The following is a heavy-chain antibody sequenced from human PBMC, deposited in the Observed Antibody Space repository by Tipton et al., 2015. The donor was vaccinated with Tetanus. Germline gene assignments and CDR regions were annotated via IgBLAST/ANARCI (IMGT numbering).Heavy chain of an antibody. CDR2: ISNTGST. J-gene: IGHJ4*02. CDR3: ARGVTDGYNRRFDY. V-gene: IGHV4-61*01. D-gene: IGHD5-24*01. CDR1: GGSITSDNHY. Sequence: SGGSITSDNHYWSWIRQPPGKGLEWIGYISNTGSTSYNPSLQSRVSMSVDTSKNQFSLRLSSVTAADTAVYYCARGVTDGYNRRFDYWGQGTLVAVSP.